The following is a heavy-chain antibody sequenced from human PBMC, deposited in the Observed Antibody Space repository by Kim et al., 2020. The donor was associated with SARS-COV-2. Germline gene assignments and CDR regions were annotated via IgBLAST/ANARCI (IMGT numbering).Heavy chain of an antibody. CDR3: AWGQDRAKAAY. D-gene: IGHD5-18*01. V-gene: IGHV4-34*01. CDR1: GASFRNYY. CDR2: IHPSGST. J-gene: IGHJ4*02. Sequence: SETLSLTCSVYGASFRNYYSSWFRQPPGKGLEWIGEIHPSGSTSYNPSLQSRVTISIDSSKDDLSLKLTSVTAADTAVYFCAWGQDRAKAAYWGQAALVT.